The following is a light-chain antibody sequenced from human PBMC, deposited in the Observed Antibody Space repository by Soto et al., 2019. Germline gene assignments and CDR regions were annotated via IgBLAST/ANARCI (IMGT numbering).Light chain of an antibody. CDR3: QTWDTGAXVV. V-gene: IGLV4-69*01. Sequence: QLVLTQSPSASASLGASVKLTCTLSSGHSSYAIAWHQQQPEKGPRYLMKLSSDGSHSKGDGIPDRFSGSSSGAERYLTISSLQSEDEADYYCQTWDTGAXVVXXXXTKLXXL. J-gene: IGLJ2*01. CDR2: LSSDGSH. CDR1: SGHSSYA.